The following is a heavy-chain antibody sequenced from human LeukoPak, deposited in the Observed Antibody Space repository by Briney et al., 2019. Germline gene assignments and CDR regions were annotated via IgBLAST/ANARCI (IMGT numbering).Heavy chain of an antibody. Sequence: PSETLSLTCTVSGGSISSGGYYWSWIRQHPGKGLEWIGYIYYSGSTYHNPSLKSRVTISVDTSKNQFSLKLSSVTTADTAVYYCARGRRDIVVVPATNWFDPWGQGTLVTVSS. V-gene: IGHV4-31*03. D-gene: IGHD2-2*01. CDR3: ARGRRDIVVVPATNWFDP. CDR1: GGSISSGGYY. J-gene: IGHJ5*02. CDR2: IYYSGST.